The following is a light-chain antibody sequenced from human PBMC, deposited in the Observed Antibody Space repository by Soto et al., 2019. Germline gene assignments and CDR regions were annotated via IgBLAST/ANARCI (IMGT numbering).Light chain of an antibody. Sequence: EVVMTQSPATVSVSPGEGVTLSCRASQTISNDLAWYQQKPGQAPRLLIYGASTRATGVPARFSGGGSGTEFTLTISSLQSEDFAFYKCKQNNKWPPVTFGGGTKVEIK. J-gene: IGKJ4*01. V-gene: IGKV3-15*01. CDR3: KQNNKWPPVT. CDR2: GAS. CDR1: QTISND.